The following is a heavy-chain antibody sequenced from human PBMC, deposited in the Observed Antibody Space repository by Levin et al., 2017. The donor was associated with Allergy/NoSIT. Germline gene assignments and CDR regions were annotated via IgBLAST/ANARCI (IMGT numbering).Heavy chain of an antibody. Sequence: PGESLKISCAASGFTFSSYAVHWFRQAPGKGLEWVALTSFDGNKKYYADSVKGRFTISRDNPKNTVYLRMNSLRPEDTAVYYCARDSDYWGQGAQVTVSS. J-gene: IGHJ4*02. CDR1: GFTFSSYA. CDR2: TSFDGNKK. CDR3: ARDSDY. V-gene: IGHV3-30-3*01.